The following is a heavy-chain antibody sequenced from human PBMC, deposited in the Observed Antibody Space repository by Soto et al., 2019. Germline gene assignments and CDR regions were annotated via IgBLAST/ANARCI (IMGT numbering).Heavy chain of an antibody. CDR2: IYYSGST. D-gene: IGHD3-16*01. V-gene: IGHV4-59*08. J-gene: IGHJ5*02. CDR3: ARQVGWFDP. CDR1: GGSISSYY. Sequence: SETLSLTCTVSGGSISSYYWSLIRQPPGKGLEWIGYIYYSGSTNYNPSLKSRVTISVDTSKNQFSLKLSSVTAADTAVYYCARQVGWFDPWGQGTLVTVSS.